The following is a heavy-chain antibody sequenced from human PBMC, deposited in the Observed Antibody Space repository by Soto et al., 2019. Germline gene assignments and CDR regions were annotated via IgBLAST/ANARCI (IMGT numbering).Heavy chain of an antibody. V-gene: IGHV1-18*01. CDR1: GYRFTSYG. D-gene: IGHD3-22*01. Sequence: QAQLVQSGPEVKKPGASVKVSCKASGYRFTSYGISWVRQAPGQGLEWLGWISAYDDNTKYAQTLQGRVSMTTDTSTNTAYMELRSLRSDDTAMYYCARGGYYDSSGSRNYHYGMNVWGQGTTVTVSS. CDR3: ARGGYYDSSGSRNYHYGMNV. J-gene: IGHJ6*02. CDR2: ISAYDDNT.